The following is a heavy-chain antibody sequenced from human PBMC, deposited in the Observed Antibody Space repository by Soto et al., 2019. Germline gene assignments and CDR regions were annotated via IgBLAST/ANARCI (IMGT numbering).Heavy chain of an antibody. CDR3: ARSPLAPRPSWFDP. CDR1: GYRFSGYG. Sequence: QVQLVQSGPEVRKPGASVKVSCRTSGYRFSGYGIHWARLGRGQGLEWMGWISGSTGATEYPQRFQGRITMTTDASTGTGYMELRSLGVDDTAIYFCARSPLAPRPSWFDPWGPGTLVTVSS. V-gene: IGHV1-18*04. J-gene: IGHJ5*02. CDR2: ISGSTGAT. D-gene: IGHD6-6*01.